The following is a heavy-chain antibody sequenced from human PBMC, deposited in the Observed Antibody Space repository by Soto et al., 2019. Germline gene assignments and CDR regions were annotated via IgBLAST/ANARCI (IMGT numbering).Heavy chain of an antibody. CDR1: GGSISSGGYY. CDR2: IYYSGST. Sequence: SETLSLTCTVSGGSISSGGYYWSWIRQHPGKGLEWIGYIYYSGSTYYNPSLKSRVTISVDTSKNQFYLKLSSVTAADTAVYYCARLSYDFWCGYYFPGPDHDDMYVWGRGTTVTVS. CDR3: ARLSYDFWCGYYFPGPDHDDMYV. V-gene: IGHV4-31*03. J-gene: IGHJ6*02. D-gene: IGHD3-3*01.